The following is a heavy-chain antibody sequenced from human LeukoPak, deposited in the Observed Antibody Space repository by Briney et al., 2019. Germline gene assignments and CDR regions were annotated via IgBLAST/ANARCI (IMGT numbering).Heavy chain of an antibody. CDR1: GGSFSGYY. J-gene: IGHJ4*02. CDR2: INHSGST. V-gene: IGHV4-34*01. CDR3: ARPVAGYYDILTGYYRGYYFDY. Sequence: SETLSLTCAVYGGSFSGYYWSWIRQPPGKGLEWIGEINHSGSTNYNPSLKSRVTISVDTSKNQFSLKLISVTAADTAVYYCARPVAGYYDILTGYYRGYYFDYWGQGTLVTVSS. D-gene: IGHD3-9*01.